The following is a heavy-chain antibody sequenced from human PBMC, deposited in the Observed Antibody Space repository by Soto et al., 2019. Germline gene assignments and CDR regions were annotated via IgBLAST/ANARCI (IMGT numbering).Heavy chain of an antibody. CDR3: ARDDTTVVTTEFP. V-gene: IGHV4-31*03. CDR1: GGSISSGGYY. CDR2: IYYSGST. Sequence: PSETLSLTCTVSGGSISSGGYYWSWIRQHPGKGLEWIGYIYYSGSTYYNPSLKSRVTISVDTSKNQFSLKLSSVTAADTAVYYCARDDTTVVTTEFPWGQGTLVTVSS. J-gene: IGHJ5*02. D-gene: IGHD4-17*01.